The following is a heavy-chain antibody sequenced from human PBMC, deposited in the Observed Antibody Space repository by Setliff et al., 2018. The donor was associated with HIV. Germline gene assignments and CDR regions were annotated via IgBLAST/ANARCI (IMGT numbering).Heavy chain of an antibody. Sequence: GGSLRLSCTASGFSFSSYGLHWVRQAPGKGLEWVAFIRHDGSNKYYADSVKGRFTISRDNSNNMLFLQMNSLRTEDTAVYYCARSGGDCSGISCYSLWFDPWGHGTLVTVSS. CDR1: GFSFSSYG. D-gene: IGHD2-15*01. CDR3: ARSGGDCSGISCYSLWFDP. J-gene: IGHJ5*02. V-gene: IGHV3-30*02. CDR2: IRHDGSNK.